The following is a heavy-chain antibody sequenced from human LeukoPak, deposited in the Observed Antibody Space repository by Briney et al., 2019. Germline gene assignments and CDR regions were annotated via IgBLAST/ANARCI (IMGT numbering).Heavy chain of an antibody. CDR3: ATLTVTTSFDY. CDR2: ISGSGGST. J-gene: IGHJ4*02. CDR1: GFTVSTYA. D-gene: IGHD4-17*01. V-gene: IGHV3-23*01. Sequence: PGGSLRLSCAASGFTVSTYAMSWVRQAPGKGLEWVSGISGSGGSTYYADSVKGRFTISRDNATNTLYLQMNSLRAEDTALYYCATLTVTTSFDYWGQGTLVTVSS.